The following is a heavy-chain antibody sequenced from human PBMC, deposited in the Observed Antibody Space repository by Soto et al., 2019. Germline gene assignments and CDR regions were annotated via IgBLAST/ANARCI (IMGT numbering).Heavy chain of an antibody. CDR3: ARGLEMATIFA. J-gene: IGHJ5*02. CDR1: GFTFSSYA. D-gene: IGHD5-12*01. Sequence: QVQLVESGGGVVQPGRSLRLSCAASGFTFSSYAMHWVRQAPGKGLEGVAVISYDGSNKYYADSVKGRFTISRDNSKNTLYLQMNILRAEDTAVYYCARGLEMATIFAWGQGTLVTVSS. CDR2: ISYDGSNK. V-gene: IGHV3-30-3*01.